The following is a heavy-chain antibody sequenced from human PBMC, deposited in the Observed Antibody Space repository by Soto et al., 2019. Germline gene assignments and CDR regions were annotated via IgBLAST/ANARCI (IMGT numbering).Heavy chain of an antibody. J-gene: IGHJ4*02. CDR3: ARGGVDVVATSAFDY. CDR1: GGTFNNYA. Sequence: QVQLVQSGAEVKKPGSSVKVSCKASGGTFNNYAISWVRQAPGQGLEWMGGIIPIIGTADYAHKFQGRLAISADESTGTTVMELSSLRSEDKDLYYCARGGVDVVATSAFDYWGQGTLVTVSS. D-gene: IGHD5-12*01. CDR2: IIPIIGTA. V-gene: IGHV1-69*01.